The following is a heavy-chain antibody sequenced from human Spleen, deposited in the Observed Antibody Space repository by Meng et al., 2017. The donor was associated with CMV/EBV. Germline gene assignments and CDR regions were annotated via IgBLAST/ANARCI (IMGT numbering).Heavy chain of an antibody. CDR2: LYYTGST. D-gene: IGHD6-6*01. V-gene: IGHV4-39*07. CDR1: GGSISSSSYF. J-gene: IGHJ4*02. CDR3: ARDQGSSSSDFNY. Sequence: SETLSLTCTVPGGSISSSSYFWGWLRQPPGKGLEWIGSLYYTGSTFYNPSLKSRVTMSVDTSKNQFSLRLSSVTAADTAVYYCARDQGSSSSDFNYWGQGTLVTVSS.